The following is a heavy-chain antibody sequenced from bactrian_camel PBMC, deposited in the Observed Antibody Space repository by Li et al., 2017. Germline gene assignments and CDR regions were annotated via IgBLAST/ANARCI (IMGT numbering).Heavy chain of an antibody. CDR3: AAGETAAMGWTRTCPEWDY. D-gene: IGHD3*01. J-gene: IGHJ4*01. CDR2: LTVDGKT. V-gene: IGHV3S53*01. CDR1: GYTVSRHC. Sequence: HVQLVESGGGSVQAGGSLRLSCSASGYTVSRHCLGWFRQAPGKEREQVATLTVDGKTNYADSVKGRSTISRDTAKKTTYLQLNSLKPEDTAMYYCAAGETAAMGWTRTCPEWDYWGKGTQVTVS.